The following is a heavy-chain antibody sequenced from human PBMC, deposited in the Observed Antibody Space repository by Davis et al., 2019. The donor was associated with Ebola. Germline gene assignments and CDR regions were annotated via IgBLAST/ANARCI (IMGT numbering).Heavy chain of an antibody. CDR2: IKSKPDGGKI. CDR1: GFIFGNAW. CDR3: TTDRRSGSYFDY. D-gene: IGHD1-26*01. V-gene: IGHV3-15*07. Sequence: PGGSLRLSCAGSGFIFGNAWINWVRQAPGKGLEWVGRIKSKPDGGKIDYSGPVKGRFNISRDDSKNTLYLQMNSLKTEDTAVYFFTTDRRSGSYFDYWGQGALVTVSS. J-gene: IGHJ4*02.